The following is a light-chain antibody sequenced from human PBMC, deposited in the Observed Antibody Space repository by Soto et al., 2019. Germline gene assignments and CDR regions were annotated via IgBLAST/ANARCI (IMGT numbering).Light chain of an antibody. Sequence: QSVLTQPXXASXXXXXRXXXXXXXXSSNXXXXXVNWYXQLPXTAPXXLIYSNNQRPSGVPDRFSGSKSGTSASLAISGLQSEDEADYYCAAWDDSLNGYVFGTGTKLTVL. CDR3: AAWDDSLNGYV. V-gene: IGLV1-44*01. J-gene: IGLJ1*01. CDR1: SSNXXXXX. CDR2: SNN.